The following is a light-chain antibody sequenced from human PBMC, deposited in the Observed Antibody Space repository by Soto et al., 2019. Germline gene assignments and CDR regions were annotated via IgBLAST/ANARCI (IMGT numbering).Light chain of an antibody. CDR3: QQYNNWPPKQYT. J-gene: IGKJ2*01. CDR2: GAS. V-gene: IGKV3-15*01. Sequence: EIVMTQSPATLSVSPGERATLSCRASQSVSSNLAWYQHKPGQAPRLLIYGASTRATGIPARFSASGSGTECSLTISSLQSEDFAVYYCQQYNNWPPKQYTFGQGTKLDIK. CDR1: QSVSSN.